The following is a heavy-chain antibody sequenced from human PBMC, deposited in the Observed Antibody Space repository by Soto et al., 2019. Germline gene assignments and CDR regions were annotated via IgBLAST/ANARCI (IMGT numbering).Heavy chain of an antibody. Sequence: QPGGSLRLSCAASGFTFSSYAMSWVRQAPGKGLEWVSGISGSGGYTYYADSVKGRFTISRDNSKNTLYLQMNSLRAEDTAVYYCAKGYDCGGGSCYPPGEYYYYYYMDVWGKGTTVTVSS. CDR3: AKGYDCGGGSCYPPGEYYYYYYMDV. J-gene: IGHJ6*03. V-gene: IGHV3-23*01. CDR1: GFTFSSYA. CDR2: ISGSGGYT. D-gene: IGHD2-15*01.